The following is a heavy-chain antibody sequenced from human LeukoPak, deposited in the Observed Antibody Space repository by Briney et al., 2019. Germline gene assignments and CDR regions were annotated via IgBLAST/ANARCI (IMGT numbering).Heavy chain of an antibody. Sequence: PSETLSLTCAVYGGSFSGYYWSWIRQPPGKGLEWIGEINHSGSTNYNPSLKSRVTISVDTSKNQFSLKLSSVTAADTAVYYCARLKIFPWRWGFGDPGWFDPWGQGTLVTVSS. V-gene: IGHV4-34*01. CDR3: ARLKIFPWRWGFGDPGWFDP. CDR1: GGSFSGYY. CDR2: INHSGST. J-gene: IGHJ5*02. D-gene: IGHD3-16*01.